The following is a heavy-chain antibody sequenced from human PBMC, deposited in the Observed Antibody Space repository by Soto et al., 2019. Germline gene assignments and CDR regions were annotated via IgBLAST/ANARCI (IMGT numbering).Heavy chain of an antibody. Sequence: SDTLSLTCTVSGGSISSYYWSWIRQPPGKGLEWIGYIYYSGSTNYNPSLKRRVTISVDTSKNQFSLKLSSVTAADTAVYYCARGRCSSTSCYWNWFDPWGQGTLVTVSS. J-gene: IGHJ5*02. CDR1: GGSISSYY. CDR3: ARGRCSSTSCYWNWFDP. CDR2: IYYSGST. D-gene: IGHD2-2*01. V-gene: IGHV4-59*01.